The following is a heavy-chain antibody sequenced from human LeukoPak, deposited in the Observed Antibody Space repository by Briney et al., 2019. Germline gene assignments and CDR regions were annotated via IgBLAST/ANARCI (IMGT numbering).Heavy chain of an antibody. CDR2: ISGSGGST. J-gene: IGHJ4*02. D-gene: IGHD5-18*01. CDR3: ANLPRYSSVARQIDY. V-gene: IGHV3-23*01. Sequence: PGGSLRLSCAASGFTFSSYAMSWVRQAPGKGLEWVSAISGSGGSTYYADSVKGRFTISRDNSKNTLYLQMNSLRAEDTAVYYCANLPRYSSVARQIDYWGQGTLVTVSS. CDR1: GFTFSSYA.